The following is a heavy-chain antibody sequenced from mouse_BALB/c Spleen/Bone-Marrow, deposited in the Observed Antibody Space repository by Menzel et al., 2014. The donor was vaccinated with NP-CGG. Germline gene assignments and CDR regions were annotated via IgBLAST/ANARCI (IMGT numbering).Heavy chain of an antibody. Sequence: VQLQQSGAELVRPGTSMKVSCKASGYAFTDYLIEWVKQRPGQGLEWIGVINPGSGGTHYNEKFKGKATLTADKSSSTAYMQLSSLTSDDSAVYFCARWLGPGWYFDVWGAGTTVTVSS. CDR1: GYAFTDYL. CDR2: INPGSGGT. V-gene: IGHV1-54*01. D-gene: IGHD4-1*01. CDR3: ARWLGPGWYFDV. J-gene: IGHJ1*01.